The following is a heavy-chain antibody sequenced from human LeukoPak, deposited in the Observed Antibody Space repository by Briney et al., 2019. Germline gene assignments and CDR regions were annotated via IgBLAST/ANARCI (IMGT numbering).Heavy chain of an antibody. Sequence: NPSETLSLTCTVSGGSVSSGSYYWSWIRQPPGKGLEWIGYIYYSGSTNYNPSLKSRVTISVDTSKNQFSLKLSSVTAADTAEYYCARVGRDMQGDYWGQGTLVTVSS. CDR1: GGSVSSGSYY. CDR3: ARVGRDMQGDY. V-gene: IGHV4-61*01. J-gene: IGHJ4*02. CDR2: IYYSGST.